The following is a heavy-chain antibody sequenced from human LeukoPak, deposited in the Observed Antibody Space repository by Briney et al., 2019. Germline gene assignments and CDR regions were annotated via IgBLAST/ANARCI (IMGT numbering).Heavy chain of an antibody. V-gene: IGHV3-74*01. CDR2: IDSDGSPT. Sequence: GGSLRLSCAASEFLFSNYWMHWVRQVPGEGLVWVSRIDSDGSPTTYAASVEGRFTISRDNAKNTLYLEMSSLRAEDTAIYYCVRVSQQFWSVGAFDVWGQGTTVTVSS. CDR3: VRVSQQFWSVGAFDV. D-gene: IGHD3-3*01. CDR1: EFLFSNYW. J-gene: IGHJ6*02.